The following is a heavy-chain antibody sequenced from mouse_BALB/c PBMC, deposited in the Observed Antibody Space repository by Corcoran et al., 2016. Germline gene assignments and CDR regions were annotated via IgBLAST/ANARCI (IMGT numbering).Heavy chain of an antibody. V-gene: IGHV1-9*01. Sequence: QVQLQQSGAELMKPGASVKISCKATGYTFSSYWIEWVKQRPGHGLEWIGEILPGSGSTNYNEKFKGKATFTADTSSNTAYMQLSSLTSEDSAVYYGAREYGNYGGFAYWGQGTLVTVSA. CDR3: AREYGNYGGFAY. CDR2: ILPGSGST. D-gene: IGHD2-10*02. CDR1: GYTFSSYW. J-gene: IGHJ3*01.